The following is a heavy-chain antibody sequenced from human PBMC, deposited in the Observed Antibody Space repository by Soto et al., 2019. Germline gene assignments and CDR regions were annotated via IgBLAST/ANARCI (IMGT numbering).Heavy chain of an antibody. J-gene: IGHJ6*02. CDR1: GFTFDDYT. Sequence: GGSLRLSCAASGFTFDDYTMHWVRQAPGKGLEWVSLISWDGGSTYYADSVKGRFTISRDNSKNSLYLQMNSLRTEDTALYYCAKDIAVAGDHYYYYGMDVWGQGTTVTVSS. CDR3: AKDIAVAGDHYYYYGMDV. V-gene: IGHV3-43*01. CDR2: ISWDGGST. D-gene: IGHD6-19*01.